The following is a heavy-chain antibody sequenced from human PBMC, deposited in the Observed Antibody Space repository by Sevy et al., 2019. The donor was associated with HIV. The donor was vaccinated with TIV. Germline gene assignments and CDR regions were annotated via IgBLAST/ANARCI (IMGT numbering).Heavy chain of an antibody. J-gene: IGHJ4*01. CDR2: IWYEGINK. V-gene: IGHV3-33*01. CDR1: GFAFSTYG. D-gene: IGHD3-10*01. Sequence: GGSLRLSCTASGFAFSTYGMHWVRQAPGKGLEGVAIIWYEGINKDYAEPVKGRFTISRNNSKNTLYLQRNSLRVDDTAVYYRARERRSSGIDYWGPGTLVTVSS. CDR3: ARERRSSGIDY.